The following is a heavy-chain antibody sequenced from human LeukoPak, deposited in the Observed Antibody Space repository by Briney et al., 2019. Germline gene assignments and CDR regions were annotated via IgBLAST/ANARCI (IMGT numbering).Heavy chain of an antibody. V-gene: IGHV1-69*05. CDR2: IIPIFGTA. Sequence: ASVKVSCKASGGTFSSYAISWVRQAPGQGLEWMGGIIPIFGTANYAQKFQGRVTMTRDTSTSTVYMELSSLRSEDTAVYYCARDYRAQYCSGGSCLFDPWGQGTLVTVSS. CDR3: ARDYRAQYCSGGSCLFDP. D-gene: IGHD2-15*01. J-gene: IGHJ5*02. CDR1: GGTFSSYA.